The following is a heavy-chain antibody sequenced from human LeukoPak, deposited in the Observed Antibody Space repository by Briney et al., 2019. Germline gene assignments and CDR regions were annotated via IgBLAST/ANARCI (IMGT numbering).Heavy chain of an antibody. CDR2: IYYSGST. D-gene: IGHD2-15*01. J-gene: IGHJ6*03. Sequence: SDTLSLTRTVSGRSISSSSYYWGWIRQPPGKGLEWIGSIYYSGSTNYNPSLKSRVTISVDTSKNQFSLKLTSVTAADTAVYYCARTMEGYCSGGSCYQYSYYMDVWGKGTTVTVSS. V-gene: IGHV4-39*07. CDR3: ARTMEGYCSGGSCYQYSYYMDV. CDR1: GRSISSSSYY.